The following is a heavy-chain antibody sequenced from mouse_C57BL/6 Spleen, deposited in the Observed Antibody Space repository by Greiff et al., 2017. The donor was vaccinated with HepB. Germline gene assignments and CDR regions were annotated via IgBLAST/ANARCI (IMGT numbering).Heavy chain of an antibody. V-gene: IGHV1-80*01. D-gene: IGHD1-1*01. CDR3: ARRSTVVPYFDY. J-gene: IGHJ2*01. Sequence: QVQLKQSGAELVKPGASVKISCKASGYAFSSYWMNWVKQRPGKGLEWIGQIYPGDGDTNYNGKFKGKATLTADKSSSTAYMQLSSLTSEDSAVYFCARRSTVVPYFDYWGQGTTLTVSS. CDR1: GYAFSSYW. CDR2: IYPGDGDT.